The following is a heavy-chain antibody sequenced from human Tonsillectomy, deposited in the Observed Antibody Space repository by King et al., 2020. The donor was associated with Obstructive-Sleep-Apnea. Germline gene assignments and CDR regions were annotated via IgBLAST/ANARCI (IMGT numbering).Heavy chain of an antibody. J-gene: IGHJ4*02. CDR1: GGSITSGDYY. CDR2: IYYSGTT. CDR3: ARGGEGFDTSGYYFGD. V-gene: IGHV4-30-4*01. Sequence: VKLQESGPGLVKPSQNLSLTCTVSGGSITSGDYYWSWIRQPPGKGLEWIGYIYYSGTTYCNPSLKSRVFISVDTSKNQFSLKLSSVTAADTAVYYCARGGEGFDTSGYYFGDCGQGTLGTVSS. D-gene: IGHD3-22*01.